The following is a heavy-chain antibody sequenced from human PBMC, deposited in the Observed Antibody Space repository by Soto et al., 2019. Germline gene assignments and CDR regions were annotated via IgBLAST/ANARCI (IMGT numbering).Heavy chain of an antibody. Sequence: PSETLSLTCAVYGGSFSGYYWSWIRQPPGKGLEWIGEINHSGSTNYNPSLKSRVTISVDTSKNQFSLNLTSVTAADTAVYYCARGYSVAVPGAGLWGQGTLVTVSS. CDR2: INHSGST. CDR3: ARGYSVAVPGAGL. CDR1: GGSFSGYY. J-gene: IGHJ4*02. D-gene: IGHD6-19*01. V-gene: IGHV4-34*01.